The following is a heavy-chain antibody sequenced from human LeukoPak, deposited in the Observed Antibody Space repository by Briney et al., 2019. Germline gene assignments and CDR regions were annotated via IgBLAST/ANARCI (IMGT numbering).Heavy chain of an antibody. Sequence: EASVKVSCKASGYTFTGYYMHWVRQAPGQGLGWMGWINPNSGGTNYAQKFQGRVTMTRDTSISTAYMELSRLRSDDTAVYYCARDPLEWLVLPKAFDIWDQGTMVAVSS. V-gene: IGHV1-2*02. CDR1: GYTFTGYY. CDR3: ARDPLEWLVLPKAFDI. CDR2: INPNSGGT. J-gene: IGHJ3*02. D-gene: IGHD3-3*01.